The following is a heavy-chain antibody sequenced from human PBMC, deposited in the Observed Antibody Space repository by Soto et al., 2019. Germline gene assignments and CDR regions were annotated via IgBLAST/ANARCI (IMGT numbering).Heavy chain of an antibody. V-gene: IGHV3-23*01. CDR3: AKFEGGVSGPVDY. J-gene: IGHJ4*02. Sequence: EVKLLESGGGLVQPGGSLRLSCAASGFTFSSCAMGWVRQAPGKGLEWVSGISGGGKNTYYADSVKGRIAISRDNSKNTFSLQMNSLRVEDTAVYYCAKFEGGVSGPVDYWGQGTLVTVSS. D-gene: IGHD1-26*01. CDR2: ISGGGKNT. CDR1: GFTFSSCA.